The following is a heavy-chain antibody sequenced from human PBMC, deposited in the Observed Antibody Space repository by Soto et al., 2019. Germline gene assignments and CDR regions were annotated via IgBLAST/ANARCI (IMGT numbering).Heavy chain of an antibody. D-gene: IGHD6-13*01. J-gene: IGHJ6*02. Sequence: GGSLRLSCAASGFTFSSYAMHWVRQAPGKGLEWVAVISYDGSNKYYADSVKGRFTISRDNSKNTLYLQMNSLRAEDTAVYYCTAYSSSWYYYYYGMDVWGQGTTVTVYS. V-gene: IGHV3-30-3*01. CDR3: TAYSSSWYYYYYGMDV. CDR2: ISYDGSNK. CDR1: GFTFSSYA.